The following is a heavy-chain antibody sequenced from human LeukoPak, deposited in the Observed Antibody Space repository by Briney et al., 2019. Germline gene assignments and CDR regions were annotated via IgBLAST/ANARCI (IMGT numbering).Heavy chain of an antibody. CDR1: GGSISSSNW. V-gene: IGHV4-4*02. CDR2: IYHSGST. J-gene: IGHJ4*02. Sequence: SGTLSLTCAVSGGSISSSNWWSWVRQPPGKGLEWIGEIYHSGSTNYNPSLKSRVTISVDKSKNQFSLKLSSVTAADTAVYYCARVEYYYDSSGYHSKFDYWGQGTLVTVSS. CDR3: ARVEYYYDSSGYHSKFDY. D-gene: IGHD3-22*01.